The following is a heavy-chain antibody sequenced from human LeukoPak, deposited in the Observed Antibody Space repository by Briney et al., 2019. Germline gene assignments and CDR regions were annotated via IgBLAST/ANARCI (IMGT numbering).Heavy chain of an antibody. Sequence: EASVKVSCKASGYKFVAYYIHWVRQSPGQGLEWLGRINPDSGDTNYAQKFQGRVTMMRDTSSSTAYMELSRLKSGDTAIYYCARESQVFWPKETNWFDPWGHGTLVTVAS. D-gene: IGHD3-3*01. CDR1: GYKFVAYY. CDR3: ARESQVFWPKETNWFDP. J-gene: IGHJ5*02. CDR2: INPDSGDT. V-gene: IGHV1-2*06.